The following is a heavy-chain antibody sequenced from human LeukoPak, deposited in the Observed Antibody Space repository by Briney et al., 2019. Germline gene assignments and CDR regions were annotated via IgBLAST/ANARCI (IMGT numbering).Heavy chain of an antibody. V-gene: IGHV4-34*01. CDR3: ARGPRYYYDSSGYYYAYY. CDR2: INHSGST. CDR1: GGSVSGYY. J-gene: IGHJ4*02. Sequence: SETLSLTCAVYGGSVSGYYWSWIRQPPGKGLEWIGEINHSGSTNYNPSLKSRVTISVDTSKNQFSLKLSSVTAADTAVYYCARGPRYYYDSSGYYYAYYWGQGTLVTVSS. D-gene: IGHD3-22*01.